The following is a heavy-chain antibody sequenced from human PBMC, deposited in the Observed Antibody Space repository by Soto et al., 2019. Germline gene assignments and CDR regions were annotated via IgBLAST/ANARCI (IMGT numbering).Heavy chain of an antibody. Sequence: GGSLRLSCAASGFTFSSYAMSWVRQAPGKGLEWVSGIGGTGGSTYHADSVKGRFTISRDNFMNTLYLQMNSLRAEDTAVYSCAKVGYGDRYYFDYWGQGTLVTVSS. J-gene: IGHJ4*02. CDR3: AKVGYGDRYYFDY. V-gene: IGHV3-23*01. CDR1: GFTFSSYA. D-gene: IGHD4-17*01. CDR2: IGGTGGST.